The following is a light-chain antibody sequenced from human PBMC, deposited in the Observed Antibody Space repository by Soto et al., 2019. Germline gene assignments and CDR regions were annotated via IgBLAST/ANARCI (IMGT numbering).Light chain of an antibody. Sequence: ESVLTQSPGTLSLSPGERATLSCRASQSVRSSFLAWYQLKPGQAPRLLIYGASSRATGIPDRFSGSGSGTDFTLTXSRXEPXXXXXXXXXXXXSSPWTFGQGTKVEIK. CDR2: GAS. CDR3: XXXXSSPWT. J-gene: IGKJ1*01. V-gene: IGKV3-20*01. CDR1: QSVRSSF.